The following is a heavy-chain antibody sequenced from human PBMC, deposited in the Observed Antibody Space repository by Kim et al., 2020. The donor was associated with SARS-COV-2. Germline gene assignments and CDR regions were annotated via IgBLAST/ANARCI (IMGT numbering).Heavy chain of an antibody. D-gene: IGHD3-16*02. Sequence: PSLKSRVTISGATSKNQFSLKLSSVTAADTAVYYCARDPMITFGGVIAFDYWGQGALVTVSS. J-gene: IGHJ4*02. V-gene: IGHV4-30-2*04. CDR3: ARDPMITFGGVIAFDY.